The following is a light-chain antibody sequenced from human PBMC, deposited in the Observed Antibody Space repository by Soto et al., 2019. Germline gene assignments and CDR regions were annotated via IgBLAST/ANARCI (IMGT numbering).Light chain of an antibody. J-gene: IGKJ5*01. V-gene: IGKV3-11*01. CDR2: DAS. CDR1: QSVNKY. Sequence: EIVLTQSPATLSLPPGERATLSCRASQSVNKYLAWFQQKLGQPPRLLIYDASNRATGIPARFSGSGSGTDFTLTISSLEPEDFTVYYCQQRSNWITFGQGTRLEIK. CDR3: QQRSNWIT.